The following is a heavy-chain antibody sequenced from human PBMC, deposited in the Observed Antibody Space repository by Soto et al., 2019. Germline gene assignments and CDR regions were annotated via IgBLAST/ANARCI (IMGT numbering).Heavy chain of an antibody. V-gene: IGHV1-69*13. CDR3: ARAPLFVSVRLTAKYFDF. CDR1: GGTFSNSG. D-gene: IGHD3-10*01. Sequence: VKVSCRSSGGTFSNSGISWVRQAPGQGLEWMGGIIPIFDTTNYAQKLQGRITIIADESTNTVYMELSNLRSADTGVYYCARAPLFVSVRLTAKYFDFPCQAPLVTVSS. J-gene: IGHJ4*02. CDR2: IIPIFDTT.